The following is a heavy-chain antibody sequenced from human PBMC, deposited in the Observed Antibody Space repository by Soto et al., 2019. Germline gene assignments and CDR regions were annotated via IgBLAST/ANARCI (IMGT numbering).Heavy chain of an antibody. CDR3: AGVFCPVPTGYAS. J-gene: IGHJ4*02. V-gene: IGHV3-33*01. CDR2: IDYNEINQ. Sequence: GVSLRLSCVASGFTFRNYGMHWVRQAPGKGLEWVAGIDYNEINQYYIDPVKGRFTISRDQSKNTLYLQMNSLRAEDTAVYYWAGVFCPVPTGYASWGQGVLVTV. CDR1: GFTFRNYG. D-gene: IGHD2-2*01.